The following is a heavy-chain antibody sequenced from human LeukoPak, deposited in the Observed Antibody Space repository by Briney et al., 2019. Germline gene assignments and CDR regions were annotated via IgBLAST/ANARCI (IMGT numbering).Heavy chain of an antibody. V-gene: IGHV4-38-2*01. D-gene: IGHD3-10*01. CDR3: YITMVPLKYFQH. Sequence: SETLSLTCAVSGYSISSGYYWGWIRQPPGKGLEWIGSIYHSGSTYYNPSLKSRVTISVDTSKNQFSLKLSSVTAADTAVYYCYITMVPLKYFQHWGQGTLVPVSS. CDR2: IYHSGST. CDR1: GYSISSGYY. J-gene: IGHJ1*01.